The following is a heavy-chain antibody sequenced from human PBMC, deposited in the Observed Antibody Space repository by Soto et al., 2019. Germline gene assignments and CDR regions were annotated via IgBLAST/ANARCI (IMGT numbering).Heavy chain of an antibody. D-gene: IGHD2-15*01. CDR2: IIPIFGTA. V-gene: IGHV1-69*12. J-gene: IGHJ6*02. Sequence: QVQLVQSGAEVKKPGSSVKVSCKASGGTFSSYAISWVRQAPGQGLEWMGGIIPIFGTADYAQKFQGRVTITADESTSTAYLELRTLRTEETSVYNCASHGGGSAEGRYYYSMDVWGQGTTVTVSS. CDR3: ASHGGGSAEGRYYYSMDV. CDR1: GGTFSSYA.